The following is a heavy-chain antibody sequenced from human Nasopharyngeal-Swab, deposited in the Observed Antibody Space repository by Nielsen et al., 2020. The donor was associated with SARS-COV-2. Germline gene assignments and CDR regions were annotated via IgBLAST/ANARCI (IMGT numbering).Heavy chain of an antibody. CDR3: ARDPDGGNVWEDAFDI. Sequence: SLKISCAASGFTFSSYAMHWVRQAPGKGLEWVAVISYDGNNKYYADSVKGRFTISRDNSKNTPYLQMNSLRAEDTAVYYCARDPDGGNVWEDAFDIWGQGTMVTVSS. J-gene: IGHJ3*02. D-gene: IGHD4-23*01. CDR1: GFTFSSYA. CDR2: ISYDGNNK. V-gene: IGHV3-30-3*01.